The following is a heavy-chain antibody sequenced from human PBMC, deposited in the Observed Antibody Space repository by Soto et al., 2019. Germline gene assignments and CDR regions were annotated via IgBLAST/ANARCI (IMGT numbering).Heavy chain of an antibody. CDR3: AREGSTTVTTSIHYYYYYGMDV. Sequence: PGGSLRLSCAASGFTFSSYAMHWVRQAPGKGLEWVAVISYDGSNKYYADSVKGRFTISRDNSKNTLYLQMNSLRAEDTAVYYCAREGSTTVTTSIHYYYYYGMDVWGQGTTVTVSS. CDR1: GFTFSSYA. CDR2: ISYDGSNK. D-gene: IGHD4-17*01. V-gene: IGHV3-30-3*01. J-gene: IGHJ6*02.